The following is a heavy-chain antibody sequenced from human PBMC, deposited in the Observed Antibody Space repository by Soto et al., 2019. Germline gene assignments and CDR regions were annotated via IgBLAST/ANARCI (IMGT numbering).Heavy chain of an antibody. CDR3: ARSQGGSSSLDIYYYYYYGMDV. Sequence: QVQLVQSGAEVKKPGSSVKVSCKAPGGTFSSYAISWVRQAPGQGLEWMGGIIPIFGKANYAQKIQGRVTITAYESTSTGYMELSSLRSEDTAVYYCARSQGGSSSLDIYYYYYYGMDVWGQGTTVTVSS. CDR1: GGTFSSYA. D-gene: IGHD2-15*01. CDR2: IIPIFGKA. V-gene: IGHV1-69*01. J-gene: IGHJ6*02.